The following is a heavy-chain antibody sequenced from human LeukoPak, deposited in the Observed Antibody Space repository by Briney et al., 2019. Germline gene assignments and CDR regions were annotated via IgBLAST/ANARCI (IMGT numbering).Heavy chain of an antibody. CDR3: ARDNGVVHGVYYMDV. J-gene: IGHJ6*03. D-gene: IGHD3-3*01. CDR1: GFTFSNYW. Sequence: GGSLRLSCAASGFTFSNYWMTWVRQAPGKGLEWVADIKQDGSEKLYVKSVRGRFTISRDNAKMSLFLQMNSLRAEDTAVYYCARDNGVVHGVYYMDVWGKGTTVAVSS. CDR2: IKQDGSEK. V-gene: IGHV3-7*01.